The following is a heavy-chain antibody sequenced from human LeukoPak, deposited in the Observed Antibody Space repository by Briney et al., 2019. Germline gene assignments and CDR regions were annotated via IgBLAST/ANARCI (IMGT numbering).Heavy chain of an antibody. J-gene: IGHJ4*02. CDR1: GGTFSSYA. V-gene: IGHV1-69*04. Sequence: SVKVSCKASGGTFSSYAISWVRQAPGQGLEWMGRIIPILGIANYAQKFQGRVTITADKSTSTAYMELSSLRSEDTAVYYCARDLPRSTEVPEDSDYWGQGTLVTVSS. CDR3: ARDLPRSTEVPEDSDY. CDR2: IIPILGIA. D-gene: IGHD2-2*01.